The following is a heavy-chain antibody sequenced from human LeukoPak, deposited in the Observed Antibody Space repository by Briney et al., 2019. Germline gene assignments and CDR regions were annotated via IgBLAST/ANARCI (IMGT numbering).Heavy chain of an antibody. CDR1: GYTLTELS. V-gene: IGHV1-24*01. J-gene: IGHJ4*02. Sequence: ASVKVSCKVSGYTLTELSMHWVRQAPGKGLEWMGGFDPEDGETIYAQKFQGRVIMTEDTSIDTAYMELSSLRSEDTAVYCCATETSGSNWYYFDYWGQGTLVTVSS. CDR2: FDPEDGET. D-gene: IGHD6-13*01. CDR3: ATETSGSNWYYFDY.